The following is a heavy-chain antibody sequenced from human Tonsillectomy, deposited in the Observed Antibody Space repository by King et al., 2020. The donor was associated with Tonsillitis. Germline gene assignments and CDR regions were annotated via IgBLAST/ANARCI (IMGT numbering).Heavy chain of an antibody. CDR2: IYYSGST. CDR3: AGYDILTGYYNPKWDY. Sequence: QLQESGPGLVKPSETLSLTCTVSGGSISSSSYYWGWIRQPPGKGLEWIGSIYYSGSTYYNPSLKSRVTISVDTSKNQFSLKLSSVTAADTAVYYCAGYDILTGYYNPKWDYWGQGTLVTVSS. CDR1: GGSISSSSYY. V-gene: IGHV4-39*01. D-gene: IGHD3-9*01. J-gene: IGHJ4*02.